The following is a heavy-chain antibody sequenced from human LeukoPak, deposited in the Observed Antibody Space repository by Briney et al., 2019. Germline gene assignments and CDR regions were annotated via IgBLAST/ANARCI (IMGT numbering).Heavy chain of an antibody. V-gene: IGHV3-30*18. CDR3: AKDPSGTADI. CDR2: ISYDGSNK. Sequence: GGSLRLPCAASGFTFSSYGMHWVRQAPGKGLEWVAVISYDGSNKYYADSVKGRFTISRDNSKNTLYLQMNSLRAEDTAVYYCAKDPSGTADIWGQGTMVTVSS. D-gene: IGHD3-10*01. J-gene: IGHJ3*02. CDR1: GFTFSSYG.